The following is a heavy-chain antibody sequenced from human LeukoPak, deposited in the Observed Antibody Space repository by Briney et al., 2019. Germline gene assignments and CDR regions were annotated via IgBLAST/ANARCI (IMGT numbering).Heavy chain of an antibody. Sequence: ASVKVSCKASGYTFTSYGISWVRQAPGQGLEWMGWISAYNGNTNYAQKLQGRVTMTTDTSTSTAYMELRSLRSDDTAVYYCARTEPGYSSGWWGAEGGPYYFDYWGQGTLVTVSS. CDR3: ARTEPGYSSGWWGAEGGPYYFDY. CDR1: GYTFTSYG. J-gene: IGHJ4*02. V-gene: IGHV1-18*01. D-gene: IGHD6-19*01. CDR2: ISAYNGNT.